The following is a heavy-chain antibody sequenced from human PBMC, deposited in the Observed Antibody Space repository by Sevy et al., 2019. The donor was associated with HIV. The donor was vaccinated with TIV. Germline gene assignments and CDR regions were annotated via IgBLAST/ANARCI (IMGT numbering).Heavy chain of an antibody. CDR1: GFTFSDYY. CDR3: ARDHVKDGDLGDYYYFAMDV. J-gene: IGHJ6*02. V-gene: IGHV3-11*01. Sequence: GGSLRLSCAASGFTFSDYYMSWIRQAPGKGLEWISYISGSDGIIYYADSVKGRFIVSRDNSKNSLYLQMSSLRAEDTAVYYCARDHVKDGDLGDYYYFAMDVWGQGTTVTVSS. CDR2: ISGSDGII. D-gene: IGHD4-17*01.